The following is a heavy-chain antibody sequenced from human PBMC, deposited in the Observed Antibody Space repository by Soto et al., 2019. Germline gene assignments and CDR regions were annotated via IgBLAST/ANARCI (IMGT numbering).Heavy chain of an antibody. J-gene: IGHJ6*02. V-gene: IGHV4-34*01. CDR1: GGSFSGYY. CDR3: ARAMSDYGDDYYYYYGMDV. D-gene: IGHD4-17*01. CDR2: INHSGST. Sequence: TLSLTCAVYGGSFSGYYWSWIRQPPGKGLEWIGEINHSGSTNYNPSLKSRVTISVDTPKNQFSLKLSSVTAADTAVYYCARAMSDYGDDYYYYYGMDVWGQGTTVTVS.